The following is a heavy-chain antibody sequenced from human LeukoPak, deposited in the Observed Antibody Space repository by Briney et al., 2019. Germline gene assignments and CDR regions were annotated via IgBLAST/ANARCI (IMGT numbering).Heavy chain of an antibody. V-gene: IGHV3-23*01. CDR2: ISGSGGKT. J-gene: IGHJ4*02. Sequence: GGSLRLSCVVSGFTFSRCAMTWVRQAPGKGLEWVSAISGSGGKTYYADSVKGRFTMSRDNAKNSLYLQMNSLRAEDTAVYYCVRDDNWSFDFWGQGTLVTVSS. CDR3: VRDDNWSFDF. D-gene: IGHD1-20*01. CDR1: GFTFSRCA.